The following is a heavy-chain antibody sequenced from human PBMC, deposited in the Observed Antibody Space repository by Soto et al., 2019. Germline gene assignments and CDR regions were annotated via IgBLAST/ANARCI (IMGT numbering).Heavy chain of an antibody. CDR1: GGTFSSYT. J-gene: IGHJ5*02. CDR2: IIPILGIA. Sequence: GASVKVSCKASGGTFSSYTISWVRQAPGQGLEWMGRIIPILGIANYAQKFQGRVTITADKSTSTAYMELSSLRSEDTAVYYCARDRAERYCSGGSCYGSLNWFDPWGQGTLVTVSS. CDR3: ARDRAERYCSGGSCYGSLNWFDP. V-gene: IGHV1-69*04. D-gene: IGHD2-15*01.